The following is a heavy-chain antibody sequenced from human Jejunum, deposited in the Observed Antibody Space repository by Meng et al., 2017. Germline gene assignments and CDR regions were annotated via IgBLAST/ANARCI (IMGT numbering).Heavy chain of an antibody. Sequence: GESLKISCAASGFTFSTAWMTWVRQAPGKGLEWVGRIKSKNDGATTDYAEPVKGRFTISRDDSKNTGYLQMNSLKTEDTAVYYCVTWTSNWPHYWGQGTLVTVSS. V-gene: IGHV3-15*01. CDR3: VTWTSNWPHY. CDR2: IKSKNDGATT. CDR1: GFTFSTAW. D-gene: IGHD6-13*01. J-gene: IGHJ4*02.